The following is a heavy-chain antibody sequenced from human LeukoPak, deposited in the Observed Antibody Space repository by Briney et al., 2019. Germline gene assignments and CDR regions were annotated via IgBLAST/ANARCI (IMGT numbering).Heavy chain of an antibody. V-gene: IGHV4-59*10. J-gene: IGHJ6*03. CDR1: GGSFSSYY. CDR2: IYTSGST. Sequence: SETLSLTCAVYGGSFSSYYWSWIRQPAGKGLEWIGRIYTSGSTNYNPSLKSRVTMSVDTSKNQFSLKLSSVTAADTAVYYCARVIYYYYYMDVWGKGTTVTVSS. D-gene: IGHD2/OR15-2a*01. CDR3: ARVIYYYYYMDV.